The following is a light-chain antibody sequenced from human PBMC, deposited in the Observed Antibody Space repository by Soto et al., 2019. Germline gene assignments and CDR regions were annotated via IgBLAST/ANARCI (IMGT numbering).Light chain of an antibody. CDR3: QQSYSTPPWT. CDR2: AAS. CDR1: QGISSY. Sequence: IQLTQSPSSLSASVGDRVTITFRASQGISSYLGWYQQKPGKAPKLLIYAASSLQSGVPSRFSGSGSGTDFTLTISSLQPEDFATYYCQQSYSTPPWTFGQGTKVDIK. V-gene: IGKV1-39*01. J-gene: IGKJ1*01.